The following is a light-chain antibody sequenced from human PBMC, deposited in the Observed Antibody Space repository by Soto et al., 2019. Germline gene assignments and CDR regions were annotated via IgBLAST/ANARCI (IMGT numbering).Light chain of an antibody. J-gene: IGKJ1*01. V-gene: IGKV3-15*01. CDR3: QQYNNWPPWT. CDR1: QSVSSY. Sequence: EIVLTQSPATLSLSPGERATLSCRASQSVSSYLAWYQQKPGQAPRLLIYGASTRATGIPARFSGTGSGTEFTLTISGLQSEDFAVYYCQQYNNWPPWTFGQGTKVDNK. CDR2: GAS.